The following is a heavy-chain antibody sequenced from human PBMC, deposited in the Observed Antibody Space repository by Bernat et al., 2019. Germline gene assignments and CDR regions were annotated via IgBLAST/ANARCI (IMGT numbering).Heavy chain of an antibody. CDR3: GKGHHRSSGSPCDY. Sequence: EVQLVESGGGLVQPGRSLRLSCAASGFTFDDYAMHWVRQAPGKGLEWVSGISWNSGSIDYADSVKGRFTISRDNAKNYLYLQMNSLRGEDTALYYCGKGHHRSSGSPCDYWGQGILVTVSS. J-gene: IGHJ4*02. CDR2: ISWNSGSI. V-gene: IGHV3-9*01. CDR1: GFTFDDYA. D-gene: IGHD1-26*01.